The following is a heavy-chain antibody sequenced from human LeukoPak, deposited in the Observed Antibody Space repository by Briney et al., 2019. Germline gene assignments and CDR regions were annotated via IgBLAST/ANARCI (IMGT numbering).Heavy chain of an antibody. D-gene: IGHD6-19*01. CDR2: IYNSGTT. V-gene: IGHV4-4*07. CDR1: GGSIGRYY. CDR3: ASDGGRSNLAVL. Sequence: SETLSLTCTVSGGSIGRYYWSWMRQFAGNGLEWIGRIYNSGTTDYNPSLKSRVTISVDTSKNQISLQLTSVTAADTAVYYCASDGGRSNLAVLWGQGTLVTVSS. J-gene: IGHJ4*02.